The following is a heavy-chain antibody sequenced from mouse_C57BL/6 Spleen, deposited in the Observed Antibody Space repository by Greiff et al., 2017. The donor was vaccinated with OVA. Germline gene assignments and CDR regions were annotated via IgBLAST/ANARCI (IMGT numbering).Heavy chain of an antibody. CDR2: IDPSDSYT. Sequence: QVQLKQPGAELVMPGASVKLSCKASGYTFTSYWMHWVKQRPGQGLEWIGEIDPSDSYTNYNQKFKGKSTLTVDKSSSTAYMQLSSLTSEDSAVYYCARRGAMVTSYWYFDVWGTGTTVTVSS. V-gene: IGHV1-69*01. CDR1: GYTFTSYW. D-gene: IGHD2-2*01. J-gene: IGHJ1*03. CDR3: ARRGAMVTSYWYFDV.